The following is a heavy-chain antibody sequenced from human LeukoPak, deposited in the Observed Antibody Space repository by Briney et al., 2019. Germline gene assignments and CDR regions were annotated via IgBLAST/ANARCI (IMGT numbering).Heavy chain of an antibody. CDR1: GDSITTTNYY. Sequence: SETLSLTCTVSGDSITTTNYYWGWIRQPPGKGLEWIGSIYYSGSTYYNPSLKSRVTISVDTSKNQFSLKLSSVTAADTAVYYCARDIVVVPAASGFDPWGQGTLVTVSS. D-gene: IGHD2-2*01. CDR3: ARDIVVVPAASGFDP. J-gene: IGHJ5*02. V-gene: IGHV4-39*02. CDR2: IYYSGST.